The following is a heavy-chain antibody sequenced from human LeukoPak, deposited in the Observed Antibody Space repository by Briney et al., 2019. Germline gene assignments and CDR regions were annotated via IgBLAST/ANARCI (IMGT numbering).Heavy chain of an antibody. Sequence: GGSLRLSCAASGFTVSSNYMSWVRQAPGKGLEWVAFIRYDGSNKYYADSVKGRFTISRDNSKNTLYLQMNGLRAEDTAVYYCAKGNYYDSSGYGGGFDYWGQGTLVTVSS. CDR1: GFTVSSNY. V-gene: IGHV3-30*02. CDR3: AKGNYYDSSGYGGGFDY. J-gene: IGHJ4*02. CDR2: IRYDGSNK. D-gene: IGHD3-22*01.